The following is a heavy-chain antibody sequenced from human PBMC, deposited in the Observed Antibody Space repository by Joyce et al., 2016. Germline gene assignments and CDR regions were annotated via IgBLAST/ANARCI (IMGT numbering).Heavy chain of an antibody. CDR2: MDPFGSST. J-gene: IGHJ6*03. D-gene: IGHD1-26*01. V-gene: IGHV1-46*01. Sequence: QVQVVQSGAEVKKPGASVKVSCKASGYTLTSYYIHWVRQAPGQGLEWMGIMDPFGSSTAYAQNFQGRVTMTRDTSPDTVFMERSSLTSDDTAVYYCARGVAIMGPTFSFYNMDVWGKGTTVTVSS. CDR1: GYTLTSYY. CDR3: ARGVAIMGPTFSFYNMDV.